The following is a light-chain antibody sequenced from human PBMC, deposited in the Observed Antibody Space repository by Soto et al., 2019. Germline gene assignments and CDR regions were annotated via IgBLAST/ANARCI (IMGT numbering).Light chain of an antibody. CDR1: SSDVGAYDY. CDR3: CSYAGSYTYV. J-gene: IGLJ1*01. V-gene: IGLV2-8*01. Sequence: QSALTQPPSASGSPGQSVTISCTGTSSDVGAYDYVSWYQQHPGKAPKLMIYEVSQRPSGVPDRFSGSKSGNTASLTISGLQAEDEGDYYCCSYAGSYTYVFGTGTKLTVL. CDR2: EVS.